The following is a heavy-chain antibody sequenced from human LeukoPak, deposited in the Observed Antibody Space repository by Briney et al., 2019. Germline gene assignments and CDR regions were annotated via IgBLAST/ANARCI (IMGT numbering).Heavy chain of an antibody. CDR3: ATPLDYYDSSGYYQGGD. Sequence: GGSLRLSCAASGYTFSSYWITWVRQAPGKGLEWVANIKEDGSKKNYEDSVKGRFTISRDNAKNSLYLQMNSLRAEDTAVYYCATPLDYYDSSGYYQGGDWGQGTLVTVSS. D-gene: IGHD3-22*01. CDR2: IKEDGSKK. V-gene: IGHV3-7*03. CDR1: GYTFSSYW. J-gene: IGHJ4*02.